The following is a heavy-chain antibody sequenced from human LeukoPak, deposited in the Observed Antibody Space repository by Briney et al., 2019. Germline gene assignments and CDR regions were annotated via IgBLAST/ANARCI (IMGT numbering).Heavy chain of an antibody. J-gene: IGHJ4*02. V-gene: IGHV3-7*05. Sequence: GGSLRLSCAASGFTFSSYWMSWVRQAPRKGLEWVANIKQDGSDKYYVDSVKGRFTISRDNAKNSLYLQMNSLRAEDTAVYYCARSLGYCSAGSCFPFVYWGQGTLVTVSS. CDR3: ARSLGYCSAGSCFPFVY. D-gene: IGHD2-15*01. CDR2: IKQDGSDK. CDR1: GFTFSSYW.